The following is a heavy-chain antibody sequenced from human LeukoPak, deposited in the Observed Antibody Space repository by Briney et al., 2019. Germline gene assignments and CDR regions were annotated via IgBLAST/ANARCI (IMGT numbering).Heavy chain of an antibody. D-gene: IGHD2-15*01. J-gene: IGHJ4*02. CDR2: IKKTGSET. CDR1: GFTFSSYA. CDR3: AREDGYCSGGNCYSYFDS. Sequence: QAGGSLRLSCAASGFTFSSYAMSWVRQAPGKGLEWVAYIKKTGSETYYVDSVKGRFTITRDNTRSSLFLQMYSLRAEDTAVYFCAREDGYCSGGNCYSYFDSWGQGTLVTVSS. V-gene: IGHV3-7*01.